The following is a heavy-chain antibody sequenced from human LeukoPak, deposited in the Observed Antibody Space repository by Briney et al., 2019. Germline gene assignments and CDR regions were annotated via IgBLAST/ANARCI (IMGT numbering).Heavy chain of an antibody. J-gene: IGHJ4*02. CDR1: GITFSRSW. CDR3: ARDRGGRTGLDD. V-gene: IGHV3-7*04. Sequence: GGSLRLSCAASGITFSRSWMSWVRQAPGKGLEWVAFIKEDGSEEYYVDSVKGRFTISRDNAENSLYLQMNSLRAEDTAVYYCARDRGGRTGLDDWGQGTLVTVSS. D-gene: IGHD2-15*01. CDR2: IKEDGSEE.